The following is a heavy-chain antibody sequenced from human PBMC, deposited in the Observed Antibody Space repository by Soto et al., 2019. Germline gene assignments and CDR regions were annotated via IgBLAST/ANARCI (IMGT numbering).Heavy chain of an antibody. CDR2: ISAGGGST. D-gene: IGHD4-17*01. V-gene: IGHV3-23*01. CDR3: AHPRGYGVFDAYDI. CDR1: GFTFSTYA. Sequence: GGSLRLSCAASGFTFSTYAMSWVRQAPGKGLEWASAISAGGGSTYYADSVKGRFTISRDNFINTLYLQMNSLRTEDTAVYYCAHPRGYGVFDAYDIWGQGAMVTVSS. J-gene: IGHJ3*02.